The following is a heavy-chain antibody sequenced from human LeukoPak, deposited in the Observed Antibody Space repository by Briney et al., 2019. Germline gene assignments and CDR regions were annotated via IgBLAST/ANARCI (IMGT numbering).Heavy chain of an antibody. D-gene: IGHD6-19*01. J-gene: IGHJ5*02. CDR2: INSDGSST. Sequence: GGSLRLSCAASGFTFSIYWMHWVRQAPGKGLVWVSLINSDGSSTSYADSVKGRFTISRDNAKNTLYLQMDSLRAEDTAVYYCARDLVIAVAGDHNWFDPWGQGTLVTVSS. CDR3: ARDLVIAVAGDHNWFDP. CDR1: GFTFSIYW. V-gene: IGHV3-74*01.